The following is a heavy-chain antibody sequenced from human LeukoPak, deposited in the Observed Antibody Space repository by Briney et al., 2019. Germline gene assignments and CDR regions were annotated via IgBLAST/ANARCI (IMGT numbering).Heavy chain of an antibody. J-gene: IGHJ4*02. Sequence: ASETLSLTCAVYGGSFSGYYWSWIRQPPGKGLEWIGEINHSGSTNYNPSLKSRVTISVDTSKNQFSLKLSSVTAADTAVYYCARVPTRAFVDYWGQGTLVTVSS. CDR1: GGSFSGYY. D-gene: IGHD3-16*01. CDR2: INHSGST. V-gene: IGHV4-34*01. CDR3: ARVPTRAFVDY.